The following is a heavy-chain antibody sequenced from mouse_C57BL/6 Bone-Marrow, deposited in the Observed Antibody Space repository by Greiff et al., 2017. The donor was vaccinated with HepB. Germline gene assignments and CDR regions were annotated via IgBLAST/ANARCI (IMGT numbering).Heavy chain of an antibody. D-gene: IGHD2-2*01. CDR2: ISDGGSYT. Sequence: EVKLVESGGGLVKPGGSLKLSCAASGFTFSSYAMSWVRQTPEKRLEWVATISDGGSYTYYPDNVKGRFTISKDNANNNLYLQMSHLKSEDTPMYYCARCYYGYDEGFAYWGQGTLVTVSA. CDR3: ARCYYGYDEGFAY. J-gene: IGHJ3*01. CDR1: GFTFSSYA. V-gene: IGHV5-4*03.